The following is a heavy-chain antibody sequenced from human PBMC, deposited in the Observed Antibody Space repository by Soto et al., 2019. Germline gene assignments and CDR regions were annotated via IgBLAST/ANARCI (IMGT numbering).Heavy chain of an antibody. CDR2: FDPEDGET. J-gene: IGHJ6*02. Sequence: QVQLVQSGAEVKKPGASVKVSCKVSGYTLTELSMHWVRQAPGKGLEWMGGFDPEDGETIYAQKFQGRATMTEDTSTDPAYMELSSLRSEDTAVYYCATPDSRSGSSYYYYYGMDVWGQGTTFTVSS. D-gene: IGHD3-10*01. CDR3: ATPDSRSGSSYYYYYGMDV. V-gene: IGHV1-24*01. CDR1: GYTLTELS.